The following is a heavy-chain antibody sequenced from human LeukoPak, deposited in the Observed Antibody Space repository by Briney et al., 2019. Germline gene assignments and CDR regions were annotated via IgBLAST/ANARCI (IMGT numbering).Heavy chain of an antibody. V-gene: IGHV4-39*01. D-gene: IGHD3-22*01. Sequence: PSETLSLTCTVSGGSISSSSYYWGWIRQPPGEGLEWIGSIYYSGSTYYNPSLKRRVTISVDTSKNQFSLKLSSVTAAATAVYYCARHYDSSGYYYPPAFDIWGQGTMVTVSS. J-gene: IGHJ3*02. CDR2: IYYSGST. CDR3: ARHYDSSGYYYPPAFDI. CDR1: GGSISSSSYY.